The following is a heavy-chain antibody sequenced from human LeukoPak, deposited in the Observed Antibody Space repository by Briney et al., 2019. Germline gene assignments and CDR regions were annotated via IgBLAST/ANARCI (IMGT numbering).Heavy chain of an antibody. V-gene: IGHV3-7*01. J-gene: IGHJ4*02. Sequence: GGSLRLSCAASGFTFSSYGMHWVRQAPGKGLEWVANIKEDGSEKYYVDSVKGRFAISRDNAKNSLYLQMNSLRAEDTAVYYCARELGTTGATYFDSWGQGTLVTVSS. CDR1: GFTFSSYG. D-gene: IGHD1-1*01. CDR2: IKEDGSEK. CDR3: ARELGTTGATYFDS.